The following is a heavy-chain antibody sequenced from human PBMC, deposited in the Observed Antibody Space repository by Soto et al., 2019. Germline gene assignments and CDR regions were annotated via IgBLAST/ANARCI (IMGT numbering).Heavy chain of an antibody. CDR1: GFTFTSSA. J-gene: IGHJ6*02. CDR2: IVVGSGNT. Sequence: SVKVSCKASGFTFTSSAVQWVRQARGQRLEWIGWIVVGSGNTNYAQKFQERVTITRDMSTSTAYMELSSLRSEDTAVYYWAAVLKASVRRVTFGMGVWGRRTTVTVSS. D-gene: IGHD3-10*01. V-gene: IGHV1-58*01. CDR3: AAVLKASVRRVTFGMGV.